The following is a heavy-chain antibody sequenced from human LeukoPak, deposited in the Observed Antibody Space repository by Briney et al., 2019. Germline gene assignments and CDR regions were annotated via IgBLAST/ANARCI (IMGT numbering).Heavy chain of an antibody. V-gene: IGHV4-34*01. CDR3: ARVLWGCSSTSCYREWLDP. D-gene: IGHD2-2*02. CDR1: GGTFSGYY. Sequence: SETLSLTCAVYGGTFSGYYWSWIRQPPGKGLKWIGEINHSGSTNYKPSLKSRVTISLDTSKNQFSLKLSSVTAADTAVYYCARVLWGCSSTSCYREWLDPWGEGTVVSVSS. CDR2: INHSGST. J-gene: IGHJ5*02.